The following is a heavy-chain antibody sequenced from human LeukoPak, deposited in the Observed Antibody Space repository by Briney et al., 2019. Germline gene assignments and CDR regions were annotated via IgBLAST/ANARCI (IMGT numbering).Heavy chain of an antibody. CDR3: AKDKNIVVVPAAMGTLDY. CDR1: GFTFSSYA. V-gene: IGHV3-23*01. Sequence: PGGSLRLSCAASGFTFSSYAMSWVRQAPGKGLEWVSAISGSGGSTYYADSVKGRFTISRDNSKNTLYLQMNSLRAEDTAVYYCAKDKNIVVVPAAMGTLDYWGQGTLVTVSS. CDR2: ISGSGGST. D-gene: IGHD2-2*01. J-gene: IGHJ4*02.